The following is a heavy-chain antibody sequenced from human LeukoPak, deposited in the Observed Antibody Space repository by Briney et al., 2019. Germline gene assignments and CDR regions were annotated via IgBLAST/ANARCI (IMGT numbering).Heavy chain of an antibody. CDR3: ARHGCSGGSCYSDWFDP. D-gene: IGHD2-15*01. CDR1: GGSISSSSYY. Sequence: SETLSLTCTVSGGSISSSSYYWGWIRQPPGKGLEWIGYIYYSGSTNYNPSLKSRVTISVDTSKNQFSLKLSSVTAAGTAVYYCARHGCSGGSCYSDWFDPWGQGTLVTVSS. V-gene: IGHV4-61*05. CDR2: IYYSGST. J-gene: IGHJ5*02.